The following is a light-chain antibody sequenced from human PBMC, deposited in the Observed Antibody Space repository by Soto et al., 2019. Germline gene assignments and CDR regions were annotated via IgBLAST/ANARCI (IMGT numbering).Light chain of an antibody. CDR2: DAS. CDR3: QQFNSYPL. Sequence: AIQLTQSPSSXSASVGDRVTITCRASQGISSALAWYQQKPGKAPKLLIYDASSLESGVPSRFSGSGSGTDFTLTISSLQPEDFATYYCQQFNSYPLLGQGTRLEIK. CDR1: QGISSA. J-gene: IGKJ5*01. V-gene: IGKV1-13*02.